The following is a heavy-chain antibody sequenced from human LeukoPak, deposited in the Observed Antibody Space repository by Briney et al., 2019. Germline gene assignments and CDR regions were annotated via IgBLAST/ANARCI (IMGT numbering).Heavy chain of an antibody. CDR3: ARGRVTMVRGAHGTQGYYMDV. J-gene: IGHJ6*03. CDR1: GGSFSGYY. V-gene: IGHV4-34*01. CDR2: INHSGST. Sequence: SETLSLTCAVYGGSFSGYYWSWIRQSPGKGLEWIGEINHSGSTKYNPSLKSRVTISVDTSKNQFSLKLSSVTAADTAVYDCARGRVTMVRGAHGTQGYYMDVWGKGTTVTVSS. D-gene: IGHD3-10*01.